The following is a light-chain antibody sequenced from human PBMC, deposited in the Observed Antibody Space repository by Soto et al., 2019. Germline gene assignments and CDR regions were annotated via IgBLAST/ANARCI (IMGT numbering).Light chain of an antibody. CDR3: QQRSNWLT. J-gene: IGKJ1*01. V-gene: IGKV3-11*01. Sequence: EIVLTQSPATLSLSPGDRATLSCRASQSVSSYLAWYQQKPGQAPRLLIYDASNRATGIPARFSGSGSGTDFTLTISSLEPEDFAVYYCQQRSNWLTFGQGTKVEIK. CDR2: DAS. CDR1: QSVSSY.